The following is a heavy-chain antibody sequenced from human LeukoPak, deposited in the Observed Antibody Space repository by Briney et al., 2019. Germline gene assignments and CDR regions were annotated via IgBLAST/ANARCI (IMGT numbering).Heavy chain of an antibody. D-gene: IGHD2-2*01. CDR3: ARVRRHQPSPAYYYYYMDV. CDR1: GGTFSSYA. J-gene: IGHJ6*03. CDR2: IIPIFDTA. Sequence: EASVKVSCKASGGTFSSYAISWVRQAPGQGLEWMGGIIPIFDTANYAQKFQGRVTITADESTSTAYMELSSLRSEDTAVYYCARVRRHQPSPAYYYYYMDVWGKGTTATVSS. V-gene: IGHV1-69*01.